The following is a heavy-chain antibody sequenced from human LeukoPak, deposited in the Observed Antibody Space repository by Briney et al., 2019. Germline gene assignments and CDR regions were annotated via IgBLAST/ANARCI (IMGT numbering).Heavy chain of an antibody. CDR3: VKDYGYQLGAFDI. CDR2: VSYDESSI. Sequence: QSGGSLRLSCAASGFTFSTYGMHWVRQAPGKGLEWVAVVSYDESSIYYADSVKGRFTISRDNSKNTLYLQMSSLRAEDTAVYYCVKDYGYQLGAFDIWGQGTMVTVSS. CDR1: GFTFSTYG. J-gene: IGHJ3*02. V-gene: IGHV3-30*18. D-gene: IGHD2-2*01.